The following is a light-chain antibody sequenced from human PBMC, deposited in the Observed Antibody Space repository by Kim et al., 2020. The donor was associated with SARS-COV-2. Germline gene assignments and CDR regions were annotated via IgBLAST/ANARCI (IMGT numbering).Light chain of an antibody. J-gene: IGKJ4*01. CDR2: GAS. CDR3: QHYGTSPQVT. Sequence: IVLTQSPGTLSLSPGERATLSCRASQSVDTAFLAWYQQKPGQAPRLLIYGASSRPTGIPDRFSGSGSGTDFTLSIDRLEPEDFAVYYCQHYGTSPQVTFGGGTKVDIK. V-gene: IGKV3-20*01. CDR1: QSVDTAF.